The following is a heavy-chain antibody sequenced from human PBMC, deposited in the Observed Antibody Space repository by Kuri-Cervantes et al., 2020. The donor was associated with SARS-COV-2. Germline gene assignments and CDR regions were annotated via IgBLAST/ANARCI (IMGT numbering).Heavy chain of an antibody. CDR1: GYTFTGYY. CDR2: INPNSGGT. J-gene: IGHJ6*02. CDR3: ARGMVRGLIQYYYYGMDV. V-gene: IGHV1-2*04. Sequence: VKVSCKASGYTFTGYYMHWVRQAPGQGLEWMGWINPNSGGTNYAQKFQGWVTMTRDTSISTAYMELSRLRSDDTAVYYCARGMVRGLIQYYYYGMDVWGQGTTGTGSS. D-gene: IGHD3-10*01.